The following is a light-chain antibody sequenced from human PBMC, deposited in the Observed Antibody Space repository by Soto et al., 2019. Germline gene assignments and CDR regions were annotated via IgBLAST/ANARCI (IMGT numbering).Light chain of an antibody. V-gene: IGLV2-14*01. CDR1: SSDVGGYNY. CDR3: SSYTSTSTWV. J-gene: IGLJ3*02. Sequence: QSVLTQPASVSGSPGQSITISCTGTSSDVGGYNYVSWYQQHPGKAPKLMIFEVSNRPSGVSPRFSGSKSGNTASLSISGIQVEDEGDYYCSSYTSTSTWVFGGGTKLTVL. CDR2: EVS.